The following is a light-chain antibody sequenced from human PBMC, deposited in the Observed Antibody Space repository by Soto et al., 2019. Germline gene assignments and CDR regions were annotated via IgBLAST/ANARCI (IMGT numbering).Light chain of an antibody. CDR2: EVT. CDR3: RSYTSSSTLV. V-gene: IGLV2-14*01. Sequence: QSALTQPASVSGSPGQSITISCTGTSSDVGGYKYVSWYQHQSGKAPKLMIYEVTKRPSGVSNRFSGSKSGNTVSLTISGLQSEDEADYYCRSYTSSSTLVFGGGTQLTVL. J-gene: IGLJ7*01. CDR1: SSDVGGYKY.